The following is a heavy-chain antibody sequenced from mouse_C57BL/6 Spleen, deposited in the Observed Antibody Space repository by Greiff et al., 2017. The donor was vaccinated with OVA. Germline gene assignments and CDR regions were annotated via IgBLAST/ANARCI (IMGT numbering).Heavy chain of an antibody. CDR2: IRSKSNNYAT. CDR3: VRQNWYDYAMDY. V-gene: IGHV10-1*01. J-gene: IGHJ4*01. Sequence: EVQLVESGGGLVQPKGSLKLSCAASGFSFNTYAMNWVRQAPGKGLEWVARIRSKSNNYATYYADSVKDRFTISRDDSESMLYLQMNNLKTEDTAMYYCVRQNWYDYAMDYWGQGTSVTVSS. CDR1: GFSFNTYA. D-gene: IGHD1-3*01.